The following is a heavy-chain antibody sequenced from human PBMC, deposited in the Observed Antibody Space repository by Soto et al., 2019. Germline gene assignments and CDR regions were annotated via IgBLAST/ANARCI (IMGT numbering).Heavy chain of an antibody. CDR2: IYYSGST. V-gene: IGHV4-30-4*01. J-gene: IGHJ4*02. D-gene: IGHD5-18*01. CDR1: GGSISSGDYY. CDR3: ARTWIQPQYYFDY. Sequence: SETLFLTCTVSGGSISSGDYYWSWIRQPPGKGLEWIGYIYYSGSTYYNPSLKSRVTISVDTSKNQFSLKLSSVTAADTAVYYCARTWIQPQYYFDYWGQGTLVTVSS.